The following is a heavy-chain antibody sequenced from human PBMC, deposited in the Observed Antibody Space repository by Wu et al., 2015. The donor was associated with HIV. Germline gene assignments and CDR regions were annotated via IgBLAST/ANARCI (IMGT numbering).Heavy chain of an antibody. Sequence: VLLEQSGAQIQKSGASVTVSCKTSGYSFTDYYIHWVRQAPGQGLQWMGYINPDTGDTNYSHNFKGSVTMSSDTSLSTVYMVLTRPRLNDTAVYYCASGFRDKWYFDLWGRGTLVTVS. CDR3: ASGFRDKWYFDL. CDR2: INPDTGDT. CDR1: GYSFTDYY. J-gene: IGHJ2*01. V-gene: IGHV1-2*02. D-gene: IGHD3-10*01.